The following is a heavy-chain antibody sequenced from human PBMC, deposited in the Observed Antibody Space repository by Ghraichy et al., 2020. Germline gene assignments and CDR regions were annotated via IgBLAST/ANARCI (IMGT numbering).Heavy chain of an antibody. V-gene: IGHV3-21*01. D-gene: IGHD2-15*01. CDR1: GFTFSSYS. CDR2: ISSSSSYI. J-gene: IGHJ6*02. Sequence: GGSQRLSCAASGFTFSSYSMNWVRQAPGKGLEWVSSISSSSSYIYYADSVKGRFTISRDNAKNSLYLQMNSLRAEDTAVYYCARDRCSGGSCRYSYYYYGMDVWGQGTTVTVSS. CDR3: ARDRCSGGSCRYSYYYYGMDV.